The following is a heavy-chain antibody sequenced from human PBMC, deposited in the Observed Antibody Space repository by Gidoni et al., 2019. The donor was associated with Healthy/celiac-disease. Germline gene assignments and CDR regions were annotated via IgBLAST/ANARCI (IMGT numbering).Heavy chain of an antibody. D-gene: IGHD7-27*01. CDR3: ARENPGDYFDY. Sequence: QVQLVESGGGVVQPGRSLRLSCAASGFTFSSYAMHWVRQAPGKGLEWVAVISYDGSNKYYADSVKGRFIISRDNSKNTLYLQMNSLRAEDTAVYYCARENPGDYFDYWGQGTLVTVSS. V-gene: IGHV3-30-3*01. J-gene: IGHJ4*02. CDR1: GFTFSSYA. CDR2: ISYDGSNK.